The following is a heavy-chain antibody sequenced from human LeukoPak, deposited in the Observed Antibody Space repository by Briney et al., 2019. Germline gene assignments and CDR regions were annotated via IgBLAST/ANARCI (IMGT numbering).Heavy chain of an antibody. J-gene: IGHJ3*02. V-gene: IGHV3-23*01. CDR2: ISGSGGST. D-gene: IGHD1-26*01. CDR1: GFTFSSYA. CDR3: ARDSPAEWELLPDAFDI. Sequence: GGSLRLSCAASGFTFSSYAMSWVRQAPGKGLEWVSAISGSGGSTYYADSVKGRLTISRDNSKNTLYLQMNSLRAEDTAVYYCARDSPAEWELLPDAFDIWGQGTMVTVSS.